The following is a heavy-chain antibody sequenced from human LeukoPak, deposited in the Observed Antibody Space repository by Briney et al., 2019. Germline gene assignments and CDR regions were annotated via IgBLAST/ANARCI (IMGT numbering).Heavy chain of an antibody. CDR2: INAGNGNT. J-gene: IGHJ5*02. Sequence: ASVKVSCKASGYTFTSYAMHWVRQAPGQRLEWMGWINAGNGNTKYSQKFQGRVTMTRDTSINTAYMELSSLRSDDTAIYYCARAYSSVYDNWFDPWGQGTLVTVSS. D-gene: IGHD5/OR15-5a*01. CDR3: ARAYSSVYDNWFDP. V-gene: IGHV1-3*01. CDR1: GYTFTSYA.